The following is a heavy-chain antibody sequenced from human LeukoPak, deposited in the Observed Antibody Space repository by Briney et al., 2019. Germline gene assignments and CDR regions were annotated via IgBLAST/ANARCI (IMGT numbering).Heavy chain of an antibody. CDR1: GFTFSSYS. CDR2: ISSSSSYI. J-gene: IGHJ4*02. D-gene: IGHD6-13*01. Sequence: GGSLRLSCAASGFTFSSYSMNWVRQAPGKGLEWVSSISSSSSYIYYADSVKGRFTISRDNAKNSLYLQMNSLRAEDTAVYYCARAPPSSWPFDYWGQGTLVTVSS. V-gene: IGHV3-21*01. CDR3: ARAPPSSWPFDY.